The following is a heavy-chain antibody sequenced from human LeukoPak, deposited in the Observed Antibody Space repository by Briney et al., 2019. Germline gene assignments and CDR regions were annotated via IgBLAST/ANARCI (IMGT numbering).Heavy chain of an antibody. D-gene: IGHD6-13*01. CDR1: GYTFTDYY. CDR3: ARAIAAAGTGWFDP. J-gene: IGHJ5*02. CDR2: INPNSGGT. V-gene: IGHV1-2*04. Sequence: ASVKFSCKASGYTFTDYYMHWVRQAPGQGLEWMGWINPNSGGTNYAQKFQGWVTMTRDTSISTAYMELSRLRSDDTAVYYCARAIAAAGTGWFDPWGQGTLVTVSS.